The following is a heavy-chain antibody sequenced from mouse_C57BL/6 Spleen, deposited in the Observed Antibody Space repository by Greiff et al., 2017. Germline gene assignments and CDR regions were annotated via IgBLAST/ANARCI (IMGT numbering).Heavy chain of an antibody. V-gene: IGHV1-53*01. D-gene: IGHD4-1*01. Sequence: QVQLQQPGTELVKPGASVKLSCKASGYTFTRYWMHWVKQRPGQGLEWIGNINPSNGGTTYNEKFKSKATLTVDKSSSTAYRQLSSLTSEDSAVYYCARPNWDDWYFDVWGTGTTVTVSS. CDR1: GYTFTRYW. CDR2: INPSNGGT. CDR3: ARPNWDDWYFDV. J-gene: IGHJ1*03.